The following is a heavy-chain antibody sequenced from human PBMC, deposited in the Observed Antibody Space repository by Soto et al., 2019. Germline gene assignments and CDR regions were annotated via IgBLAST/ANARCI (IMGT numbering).Heavy chain of an antibody. J-gene: IGHJ4*02. D-gene: IGHD3-10*01. CDR2: IYYSGST. CDR1: GGSISSGGYY. Sequence: QVQLQESGPGLVKPSQTLSLTCTVSGGSISSGGYYWSWIRQHPGKVLEWIGYIYYSGSTYYNPSLKSRVTISVDTSKNQFSLKLSSVTAADTAVYYCARQVLLWFGELSRTYYYFDYWGQGTLVTVSS. V-gene: IGHV4-31*03. CDR3: ARQVLLWFGELSRTYYYFDY.